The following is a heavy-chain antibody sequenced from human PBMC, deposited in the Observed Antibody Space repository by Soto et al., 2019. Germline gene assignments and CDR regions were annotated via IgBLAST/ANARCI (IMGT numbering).Heavy chain of an antibody. Sequence: ASVKVSCKASGYTFSSYAMHWVRQAPGQRLEWMGWINAGNGNTKYSQKFQGRVTITRDTSASTAYMELSSLRSEDTAVYYCATGIAVAGYDYWGQGTLVTVSS. V-gene: IGHV1-3*01. CDR2: INAGNGNT. CDR3: ATGIAVAGYDY. CDR1: GYTFSSYA. J-gene: IGHJ4*02. D-gene: IGHD6-19*01.